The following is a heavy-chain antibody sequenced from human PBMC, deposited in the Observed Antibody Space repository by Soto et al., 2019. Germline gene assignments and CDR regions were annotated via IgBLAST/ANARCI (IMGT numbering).Heavy chain of an antibody. CDR1: GFSFGSYW. J-gene: IGHJ3*01. V-gene: IGHV3-7*04. D-gene: IGHD3-10*01. Sequence: PGGSLRLSCAASGFSFGSYWMTWIRQVQGKGRKFLSYFKEDVSEKNYVYSVKGRFTISRDNAKNALYLQMNSLRAEDTAVYYCARDTSPVDYFAGIYYDALDVCGPGTMVTVSS. CDR3: ARDTSPVDYFAGIYYDALDV. CDR2: FKEDVSEK.